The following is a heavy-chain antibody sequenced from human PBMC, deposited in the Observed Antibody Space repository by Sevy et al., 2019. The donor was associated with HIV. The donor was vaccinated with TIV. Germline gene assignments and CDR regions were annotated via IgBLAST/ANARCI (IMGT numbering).Heavy chain of an antibody. D-gene: IGHD6-13*01. Sequence: GESLKISCAASGFTFSNAWMSWVRQAPGKGLEWVGRIKSKTDGGTTDYAAPVKGRFTISRDDSKNTLYLQMNSLKTEDTAVYYCTTGYSSSWTGYYYYYMDVWGKGTTVTVSS. CDR1: GFTFSNAW. CDR2: IKSKTDGGTT. J-gene: IGHJ6*03. CDR3: TTGYSSSWTGYYYYYMDV. V-gene: IGHV3-15*01.